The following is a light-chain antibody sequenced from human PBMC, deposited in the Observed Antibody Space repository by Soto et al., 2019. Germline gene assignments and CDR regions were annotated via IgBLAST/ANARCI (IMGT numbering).Light chain of an antibody. J-gene: IGKJ1*01. V-gene: IGKV3-15*01. CDR2: GAS. CDR1: QGVSSN. Sequence: EAGRTQSPATRAVSRGSISTVGCMACQGVSSNLAWYQQKSGQAPRLLIYGASTRATGVPARFSGSGSGTEFILTISSLQPEDFAVYYCQQRSNWPRTFGHGTKVDIK. CDR3: QQRSNWPRT.